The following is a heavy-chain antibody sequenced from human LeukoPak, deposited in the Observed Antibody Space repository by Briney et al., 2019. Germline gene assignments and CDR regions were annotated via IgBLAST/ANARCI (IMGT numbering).Heavy chain of an antibody. CDR1: GFTVSDKY. CDR3: AGDSISSPNLDY. Sequence: PGGSLRLSCAASGFTVSDKYMSWVRQAPGKGLEWVAIIYDGDRTYYTDSVKGRSTLSRDNAKNAMYLQMNSLRAEDTAVYYCAGDSISSPNLDYWGQGTLVTVSS. J-gene: IGHJ4*02. CDR2: IYDGDRT. D-gene: IGHD6-6*01. V-gene: IGHV3-53*01.